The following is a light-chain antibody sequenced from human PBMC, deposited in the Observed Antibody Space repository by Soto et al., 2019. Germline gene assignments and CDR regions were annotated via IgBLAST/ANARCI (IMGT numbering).Light chain of an antibody. CDR1: QSAISN. J-gene: IGKJ4*01. CDR3: HQYYKWPLT. Sequence: EIVMTQSPAILSLSPGKKVTLSCRASQSAISNLAWYQQKPGQTPRLLIYAASTMATDIPARFSGSGSGTDFTLTISSLLSEDFAVYYCHQYYKWPLTFGGGTKVDIK. CDR2: AAS. V-gene: IGKV3-15*01.